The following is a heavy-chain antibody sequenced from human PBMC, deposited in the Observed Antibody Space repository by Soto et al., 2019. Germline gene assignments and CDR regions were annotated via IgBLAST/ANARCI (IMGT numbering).Heavy chain of an antibody. V-gene: IGHV5-10-1*01. CDR2: IDPSDSYT. CDR1: GYSFTSYW. CDR3: ARGSSWYTFYYGMDV. Sequence: GESLKISCKGSGYSFTSYWISWVRQMPGKGLEWMGRIDPSDSYTNYSPSFQGHVTISADKSTSTAYLQWSSLKASDTAMYYCARGSSWYTFYYGMDVWGQGTTVTVSS. J-gene: IGHJ6*02. D-gene: IGHD6-13*01.